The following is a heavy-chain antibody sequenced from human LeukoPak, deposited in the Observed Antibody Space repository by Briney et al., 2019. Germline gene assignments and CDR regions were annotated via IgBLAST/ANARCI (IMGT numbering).Heavy chain of an antibody. CDR2: IYTSGGT. D-gene: IGHD1-26*01. Sequence: PGGSLRLSCVASGLSVSNNYMSWVRQAPGKGFEWVSVIYTSGGTYYADSVKGRFTISRDNSKNTLYLQMNSLRAEDTAVYYCARDDPIVGYNDVWGQGTTVTVSS. V-gene: IGHV3-53*01. J-gene: IGHJ6*02. CDR3: ARDDPIVGYNDV. CDR1: GLSVSNNY.